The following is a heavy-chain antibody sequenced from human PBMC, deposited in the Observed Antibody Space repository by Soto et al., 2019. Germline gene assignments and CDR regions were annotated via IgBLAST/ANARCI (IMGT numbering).Heavy chain of an antibody. CDR2: IYYSGST. CDR1: GYSISSCYY. CDR3: DSQFLPHDFWRGYYNTXGYYFES. V-gene: IGHV4-38-2*01. Sequence: ETLARTCAVSGYSISSCYYWGWIRQPPWKVLEWIGSIYYSGSTYYNPSLKSRVTISVDTSKNQFSLKLSSVTAADTAVYYCDSQFLPHDFWRGYYNTXGYYFESWAQRTLDTVSS. J-gene: IGHJ4*02. D-gene: IGHD3-3*01.